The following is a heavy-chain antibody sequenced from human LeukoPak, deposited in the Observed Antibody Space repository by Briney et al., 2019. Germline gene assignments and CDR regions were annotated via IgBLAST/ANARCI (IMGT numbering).Heavy chain of an antibody. CDR3: ARSRQWLPDY. CDR1: GGSISSGGYY. CDR2: IYYSGST. Sequence: SETLSLTCTVSGGSISSGGYYWSWIRQHPGKGLEWIGYIYYSGSTYYNPSLKSRVTISVDTSKNQFSLKLSSVTAADTAVYYCARSRQWLPDYWGQGTLVTVSS. V-gene: IGHV4-31*03. D-gene: IGHD6-19*01. J-gene: IGHJ4*02.